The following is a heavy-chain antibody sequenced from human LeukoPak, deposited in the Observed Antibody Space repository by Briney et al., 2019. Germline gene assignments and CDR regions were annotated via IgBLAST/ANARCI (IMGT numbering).Heavy chain of an antibody. J-gene: IGHJ1*01. CDR3: ASGAWSTRLKS. Sequence: PGGSLRLSCAASGFTVSSNYMSGVRQAPGKGLEGIGDIFDGKTINYNPSLKSRVTISAVTSSQQFSLSLKSVTAADTAVYFCASGAWSTRLKSWAQGALVIVSS. CDR2: IFDGKTI. CDR1: GFTVSSNY. D-gene: IGHD5/OR15-5a*01. V-gene: IGHV4-34*12.